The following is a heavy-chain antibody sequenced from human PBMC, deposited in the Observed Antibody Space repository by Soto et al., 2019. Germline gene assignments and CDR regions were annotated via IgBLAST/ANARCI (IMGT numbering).Heavy chain of an antibody. CDR3: ASPVEGSTTSRIR. D-gene: IGHD2-15*01. V-gene: IGHV3-48*01. CDR2: ISSSSNSI. Sequence: EVQLVESGGGLVQPGGSLRLSCAASGFTFSSYSMNWVRQAPGKGLEWVSYISSSSNSIYYADSVKGRFTISRDNAKNPLQLQKNSLRAEDTAVYYRASPVEGSTTSRIRGGQGTLVTVSS. CDR1: GFTFSSYS. J-gene: IGHJ1*01.